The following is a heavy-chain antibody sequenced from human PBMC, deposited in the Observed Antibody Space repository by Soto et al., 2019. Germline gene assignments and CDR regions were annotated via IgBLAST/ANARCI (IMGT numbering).Heavy chain of an antibody. CDR2: IPYSGGP. CDR3: ASSKMGLIAVLET. J-gene: IGHJ5*02. V-gene: IGHV4-59*01. Sequence: QVQLQESGPGLVKPSETLSLTCNVSGDSIRSYFWSWVPQPPGKGLEWIGYIPYSGGPTYNPSLKSRVTISIDTSKKQFSLKMTSVTAADTAVYYCASSKMGLIAVLETWGQGTLVTVS. CDR1: GDSIRSYF. D-gene: IGHD2-21*01.